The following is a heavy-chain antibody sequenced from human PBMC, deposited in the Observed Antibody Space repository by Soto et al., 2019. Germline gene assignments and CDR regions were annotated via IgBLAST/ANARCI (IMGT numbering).Heavy chain of an antibody. D-gene: IGHD3-22*01. Sequence: ASVKVSCKASGYTSTSYEMHWVLQAPGQRLEWMGWINAGNGNTKYSQKFQGRVTITADESTSTAYMELSSLRSEDTAVYYCASPNDSSGYSGKGPFDYWGQGTLVIVSS. CDR1: GYTSTSYE. CDR2: INAGNGNT. J-gene: IGHJ4*02. V-gene: IGHV1-3*01. CDR3: ASPNDSSGYSGKGPFDY.